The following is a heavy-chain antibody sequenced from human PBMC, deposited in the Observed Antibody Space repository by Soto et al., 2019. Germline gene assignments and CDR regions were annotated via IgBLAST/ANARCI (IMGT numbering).Heavy chain of an antibody. J-gene: IGHJ1*01. D-gene: IGHD3-10*01. Sequence: SVKVSCKASGGTFRNYAISWVRQAPGQGLEWMGGIIPIFGTTNYTQKFEGRVTISADESTNTAYMELRSLRSDDTAVYYCARDPRFRSAYWGQGTLVTVSS. CDR1: GGTFRNYA. CDR3: ARDPRFRSAY. V-gene: IGHV1-69*13. CDR2: IIPIFGTT.